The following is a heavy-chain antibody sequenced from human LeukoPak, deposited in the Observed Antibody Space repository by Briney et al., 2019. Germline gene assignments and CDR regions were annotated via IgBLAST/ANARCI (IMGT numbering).Heavy chain of an antibody. CDR2: IYTSGST. D-gene: IGHD1-1*01. V-gene: IGHV4-4*09. J-gene: IGHJ6*03. CDR1: GGSISSYY. CDR3: ARQYWNYYMDV. Sequence: SETLSLTCTVSGGSISSYYRSWIRQPPGKGLEWIGYIYTSGSTNYNPSLKSRVTISVDTSKNQFSLKLSSVTAADTAVYYCARQYWNYYMDVWGKGTTVTVSS.